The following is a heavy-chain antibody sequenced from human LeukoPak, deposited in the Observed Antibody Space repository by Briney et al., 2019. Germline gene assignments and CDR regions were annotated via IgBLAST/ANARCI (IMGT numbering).Heavy chain of an antibody. CDR1: GFTFSSYA. D-gene: IGHD2-15*01. CDR3: ARGHSWYFDY. CDR2: ISGSGGGT. Sequence: GGSLRLSCAASGFTFSSYAMSWVRQAPGKGLEWVSTISGSGGGTYYAESVKGRFTISRDNSKNMLYLQMNSLRAEDTAVYYCARGHSWYFDYWGQGTLVTVSS. J-gene: IGHJ4*02. V-gene: IGHV3-23*01.